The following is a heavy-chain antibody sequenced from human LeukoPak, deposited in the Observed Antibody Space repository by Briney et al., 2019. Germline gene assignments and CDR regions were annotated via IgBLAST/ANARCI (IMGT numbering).Heavy chain of an antibody. CDR3: AREWKKTGAFDY. J-gene: IGHJ4*02. Sequence: GGSLRLSCAASGFTFSSFWMHWVRHAPGKGLVWVSLINTDGSSTTYADSVKGRFTVSRDNAKNTLYLQMSGLRAEDTAVYYCAREWKKTGAFDYWGQGTLVTVSS. D-gene: IGHD1-1*01. CDR2: INTDGSST. CDR1: GFTFSSFW. V-gene: IGHV3-74*01.